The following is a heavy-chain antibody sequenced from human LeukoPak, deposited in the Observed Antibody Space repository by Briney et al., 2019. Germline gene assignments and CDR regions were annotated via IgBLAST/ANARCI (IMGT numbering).Heavy chain of an antibody. CDR2: INPNSGGT. V-gene: IGHV1-2*02. Sequence: AASVKVSCKASGYTFTGYYMHWVRQAPGQGLEWMGWINPNSGGTNYAQKFQGRVTMTRDTSISTAYMELSRLRSDDTAVYYCARGVLRFLEWLSDHWFDPWGQGTLVTVSS. J-gene: IGHJ5*02. CDR1: GYTFTGYY. D-gene: IGHD3-3*01. CDR3: ARGVLRFLEWLSDHWFDP.